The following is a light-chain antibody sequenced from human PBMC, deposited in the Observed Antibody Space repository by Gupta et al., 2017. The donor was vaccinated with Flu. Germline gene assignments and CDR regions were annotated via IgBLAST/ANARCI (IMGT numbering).Light chain of an antibody. CDR1: HDIKNN. V-gene: IGKV1-6*01. CDR3: LQDYGEWT. J-gene: IGKJ1*01. Sequence: AYQLTQSPSSLSASVGDRVTITCRASHDIKNNLGWYQQRPEKAPRVLIYAASTLQGGVPSRFSGSGSGTDFTLTSISRQPEDFATYCWLQDYGEWTFGQGTEV. CDR2: AAS.